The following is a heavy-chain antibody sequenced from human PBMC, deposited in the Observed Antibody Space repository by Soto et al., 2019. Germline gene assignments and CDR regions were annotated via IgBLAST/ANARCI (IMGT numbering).Heavy chain of an antibody. D-gene: IGHD2-2*01. V-gene: IGHV3-30-3*01. CDR3: ARAMTTSSYYYYYCMDV. Sequence: QVQLVESGGGVVQPGRSLRLSCAASGVTFSGYAMHWVRQAPDKGLEWVALISYAGNNKYYADSVKGRFTISRDNSKNTLYLQMNSLRAEDTAVYYCARAMTTSSYYYYYCMDVWGQGTTVTVSS. CDR1: GVTFSGYA. CDR2: ISYAGNNK. J-gene: IGHJ6*02.